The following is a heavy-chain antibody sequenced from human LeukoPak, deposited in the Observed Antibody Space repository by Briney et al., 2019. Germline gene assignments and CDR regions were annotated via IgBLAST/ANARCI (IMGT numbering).Heavy chain of an antibody. Sequence: GGSLRLSCAASGFTFTTYWMHWVRQAPGEGLVWVSRISGDGSTTNYADSVKGRFTISRDNAKNSLYLQMNSLRAEDTAVYYCARGVVVVVAASYNWFDPWGQGTLVTVSS. CDR1: GFTFTTYW. CDR2: ISGDGSTT. J-gene: IGHJ5*02. CDR3: ARGVVVVVAASYNWFDP. D-gene: IGHD2-15*01. V-gene: IGHV3-74*01.